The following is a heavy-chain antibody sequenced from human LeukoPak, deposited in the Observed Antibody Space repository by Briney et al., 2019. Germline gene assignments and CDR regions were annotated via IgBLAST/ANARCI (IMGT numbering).Heavy chain of an antibody. Sequence: GGSLRLSCAASGFTFSSYWMNWVRQAPGKGLAWVANIKQDGTEKFYVDSVKGRFTISRDNAKNSLYLQMNSPRAEDTAVYYCAKEGAYPIITYDSWGQGTLVAVSS. V-gene: IGHV3-7*01. D-gene: IGHD3-10*01. CDR1: GFTFSSYW. CDR3: AKEGAYPIITYDS. J-gene: IGHJ5*01. CDR2: IKQDGTEK.